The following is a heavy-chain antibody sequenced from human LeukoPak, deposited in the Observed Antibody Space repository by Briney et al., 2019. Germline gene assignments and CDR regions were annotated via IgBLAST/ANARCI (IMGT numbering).Heavy chain of an antibody. V-gene: IGHV3-48*03. D-gene: IGHD3-10*01. J-gene: IGHJ4*02. CDR3: ARPHYGSGGYYPY. CDR1: GFTFSSYE. CDR2: ISSSGSTI. Sequence: GGSLRLSCAASGFTFSSYEMNWVRQAPGKGLEWVSYISSSGSTIYYADSVKGRFTISRDNAKNSLYLQMNSLRAEDTAVYYCARPHYGSGGYYPYWGQGTLVTVSS.